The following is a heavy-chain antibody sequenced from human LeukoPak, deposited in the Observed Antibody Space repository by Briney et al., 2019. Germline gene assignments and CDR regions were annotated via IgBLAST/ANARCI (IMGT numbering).Heavy chain of an antibody. Sequence: SGTLSLTCAVYGGSFSGYYWSWIRQPPGKGLEWIGEINHSGSTNYNPSLKSRVTISVDTSKNQFSLKLSSVTAADTAVYYCARVESGIAVAGPHSSSSRPLYYFDYWGQGTLVTVSS. V-gene: IGHV4-34*01. CDR2: INHSGST. CDR3: ARVESGIAVAGPHSSSSRPLYYFDY. J-gene: IGHJ4*02. D-gene: IGHD6-19*01. CDR1: GGSFSGYY.